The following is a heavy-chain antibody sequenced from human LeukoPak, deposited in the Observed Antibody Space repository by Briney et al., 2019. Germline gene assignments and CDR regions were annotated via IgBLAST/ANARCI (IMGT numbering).Heavy chain of an antibody. J-gene: IGHJ4*02. Sequence: HPGGSLRLSCAASGFTFSSYAMSWFRQAPGEGLELVSAISGSGGSTYYADSVRGRFTISRDNSKNTLYLQMNSLRAEDTAVYYCAKDLLPGIAVAGFDYWGQGTLVTVSS. V-gene: IGHV3-23*01. CDR2: ISGSGGST. CDR1: GFTFSSYA. D-gene: IGHD6-19*01. CDR3: AKDLLPGIAVAGFDY.